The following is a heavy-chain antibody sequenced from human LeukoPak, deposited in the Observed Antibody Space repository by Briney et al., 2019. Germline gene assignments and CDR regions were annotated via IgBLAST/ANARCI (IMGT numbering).Heavy chain of an antibody. V-gene: IGHV4-38-2*02. CDR3: ARVPTVTFFDY. CDR1: GYSISSGYY. D-gene: IGHD4-17*01. J-gene: IGHJ4*02. CDR2: INHSGST. Sequence: SETLSLTCTVSGYSISSGYYWSWIRQPPGKGLEWIGEINHSGSTYYNPSLKSRVTISVDTSKNQFSLKLSSVTAADTAVYYCARVPTVTFFDYWGQGTLVTVSS.